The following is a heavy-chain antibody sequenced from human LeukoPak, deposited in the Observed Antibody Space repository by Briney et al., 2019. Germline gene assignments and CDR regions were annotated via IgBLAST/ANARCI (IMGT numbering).Heavy chain of an antibody. J-gene: IGHJ4*02. CDR2: IYNGGII. Sequence: PSETLSLTCTVSGDSLSRYYWSWLRQPAGKGLEWIGRIYNGGIITYNPSLKSRVTMPIDTSNNQFSLRLRFVTAADTAVYYCARGSWQVAEEVYWGQGALVTVSS. D-gene: IGHD3-10*01. V-gene: IGHV4-4*07. CDR1: GDSLSRYY. CDR3: ARGSWQVAEEVY.